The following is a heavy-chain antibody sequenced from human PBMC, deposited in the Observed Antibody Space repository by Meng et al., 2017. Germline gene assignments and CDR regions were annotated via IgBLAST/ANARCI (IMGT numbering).Heavy chain of an antibody. V-gene: IGHV1-2*06. D-gene: IGHD6-25*01. Sequence: QGNLVQSGAEVKKPGASVKVPCKPSGYNFPDYYIHWVRRAPGQGLEWMGRINPKSGDTHYAQKFQARVTMTGDTSISTAYMELSGLRSDDTAMYYCARDEDISAAGKLFGDYWGQGTLVTVSS. J-gene: IGHJ4*02. CDR1: GYNFPDYY. CDR3: ARDEDISAAGKLFGDY. CDR2: INPKSGDT.